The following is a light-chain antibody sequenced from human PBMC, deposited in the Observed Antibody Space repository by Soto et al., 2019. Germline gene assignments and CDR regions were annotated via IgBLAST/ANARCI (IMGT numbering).Light chain of an antibody. CDR3: SSYTTSTTVV. CDR1: SSDVGGYNF. J-gene: IGLJ1*01. CDR2: EVS. Sequence: GTIKQTITFSCTGTSSDVGGYNFVSWYQQHPGKAPKLMIYEVSSRPSGVSNRFSGSKSGNTASLTISGLQPEDEADYYCSSYTTSTTVVFGTGTKVTVL. V-gene: IGLV2-14*03.